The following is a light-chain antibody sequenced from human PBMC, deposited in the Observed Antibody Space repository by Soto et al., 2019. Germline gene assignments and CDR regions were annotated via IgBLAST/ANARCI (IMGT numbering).Light chain of an antibody. CDR2: AAS. J-gene: IGKJ4*01. CDR3: LQHNTYPFT. V-gene: IGKV1-17*01. Sequence: IRLTQSPSSLSASVGDRVTITCLASQSISSYLNWYKQKPGKAPKLLSFAASSLHSGVPSRFSGSRSGTEFTLTIASLQPEDFATYYCLQHNTYPFTFGGGTNVDIK. CDR1: QSISSY.